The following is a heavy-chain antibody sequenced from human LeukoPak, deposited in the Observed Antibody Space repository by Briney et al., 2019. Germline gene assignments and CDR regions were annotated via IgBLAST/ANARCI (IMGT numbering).Heavy chain of an antibody. V-gene: IGHV4-38-2*02. Sequence: SETLSLTCTVSGYSISSGYYWGWIRQPPGKGLEWIGSIYHSGSTYYNPSLKSRVTISVDTSKNQFSLKLSSVTAADTAVYYCARPARGWYTSFPWSQGTLVTVSS. D-gene: IGHD6-19*01. CDR2: IYHSGST. CDR3: ARPARGWYTSFP. J-gene: IGHJ5*02. CDR1: GYSISSGYY.